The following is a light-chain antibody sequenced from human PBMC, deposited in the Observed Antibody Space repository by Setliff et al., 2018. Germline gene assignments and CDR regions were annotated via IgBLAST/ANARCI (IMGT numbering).Light chain of an antibody. V-gene: IGLV2-14*03. CDR3: CSHTISSTRV. Sequence: QSALAQPASVSGSPGQSITIACSGLSSDVSDYNFVSWYQQHPGKAPKLMIYNVGNRPSGVSNRFSGSKSGNTASLTISGLQAEDEADYYCCSHTISSTRVFGTGTKVTVL. CDR2: NVG. J-gene: IGLJ1*01. CDR1: SSDVSDYNF.